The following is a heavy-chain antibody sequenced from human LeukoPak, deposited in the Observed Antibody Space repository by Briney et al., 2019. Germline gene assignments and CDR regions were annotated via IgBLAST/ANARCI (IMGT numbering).Heavy chain of an antibody. CDR1: GYTLSINY. J-gene: IGHJ3*02. CDR2: TYSRGST. V-gene: IGHV3-53*01. Sequence: GLSLRLSRAASGYTLSINYMRWVPEPPGKGLEGGSDTYSRGSTYHSNSVKGRFTIYRDNFKNTRYLQMNRLRAEDPAVYYCAREQHDSSANDDFDIRGQGTMVTVSS. CDR3: AREQHDSSANDDFDI. D-gene: IGHD3-22*01.